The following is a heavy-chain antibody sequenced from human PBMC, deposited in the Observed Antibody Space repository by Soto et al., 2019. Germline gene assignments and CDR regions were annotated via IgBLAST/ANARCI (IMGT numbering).Heavy chain of an antibody. CDR3: AGELCTFFFGH. CDR1: AGSIRSGDYY. V-gene: IGHV4-30-4*01. J-gene: IGHJ4*02. CDR2: IDHSGSA. Sequence: QVQLQESGPGLVKPSQTLSLTCTVSAGSIRSGDYYWTWIRQPPGKGLEWIGYIDHSGSAYYNPSLKSRATISIDTSNNQFSLKMTSVTAADTAVYYCAGELCTFFFGHWGQGTLGTVSS.